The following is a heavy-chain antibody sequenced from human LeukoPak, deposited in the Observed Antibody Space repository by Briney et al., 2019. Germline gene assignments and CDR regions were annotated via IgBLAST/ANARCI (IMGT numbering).Heavy chain of an antibody. CDR2: ISSSGSTT. J-gene: IGHJ4*02. CDR3: ARGGTY. CDR1: GFTFSSYE. D-gene: IGHD1-1*01. V-gene: IGHV3-48*03. Sequence: GGSLRLSCAASGFTFSSYEMNWVRQATGKGLEWVSYISSSGSTTYYADSVNVRFTISRDNAKNSLYRQMNSLRAEDTAVYYCARGGTYWGQGTLVTVSS.